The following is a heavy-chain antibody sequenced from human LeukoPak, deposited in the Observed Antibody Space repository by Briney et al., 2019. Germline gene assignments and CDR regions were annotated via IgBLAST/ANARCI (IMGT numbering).Heavy chain of an antibody. CDR1: GFTFTSSA. CDR3: AAPSRYCSGGSCYSRYYYYGMDV. D-gene: IGHD2-15*01. V-gene: IGHV1-58*02. Sequence: GTSVKVSCKASGFTFTSSAMQWVRQARGQRLEWIGWIVVGSGNTNYAQKFQERVTITRDMSTSTAYMELSSLRSEDTAVYYCAAPSRYCSGGSCYSRYYYYGMDVWGQGTTVTVSS. CDR2: IVVGSGNT. J-gene: IGHJ6*02.